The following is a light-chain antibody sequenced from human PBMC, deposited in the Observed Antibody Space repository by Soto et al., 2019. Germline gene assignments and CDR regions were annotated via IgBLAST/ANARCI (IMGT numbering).Light chain of an antibody. Sequence: EIEMTQSPATLSVSPGERATLSCRASQSVRSNLAWYQQKPGQAPRLLISGASSRATGIPARFSGSGSGTEFTLTISSLQSEDSAVYYCQQYNNWPPSGTFGQGTKVEIK. V-gene: IGKV3-15*01. J-gene: IGKJ1*01. CDR2: GAS. CDR1: QSVRSN. CDR3: QQYNNWPPSGT.